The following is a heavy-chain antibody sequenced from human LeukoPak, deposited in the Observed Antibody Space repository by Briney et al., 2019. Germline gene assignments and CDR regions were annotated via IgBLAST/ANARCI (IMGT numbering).Heavy chain of an antibody. Sequence: SQTLSLTRTVSGGSISSGGYYWSWIRQHPGKGLEWIGYIYCSGSTYYNPSLKSRVTISVDTSKNQFSLKLSSVTAADTGVYYCARGAYPDAFDIWGQGTMVTVSS. D-gene: IGHD2-21*01. CDR1: GGSISSGGYY. J-gene: IGHJ3*02. CDR2: IYCSGST. CDR3: ARGAYPDAFDI. V-gene: IGHV4-31*03.